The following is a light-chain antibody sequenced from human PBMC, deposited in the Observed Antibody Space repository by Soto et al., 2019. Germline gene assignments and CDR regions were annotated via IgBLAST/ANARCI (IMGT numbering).Light chain of an antibody. CDR1: QSVTSYY. CDR2: GAS. V-gene: IGKV3-20*01. J-gene: IGKJ1*01. Sequence: EIVLTQSPGTLSLSPGERATLSCRASQSVTSYYLAWYQQKPGQAPRLLIYGASRRATDIPDRFSGSGSGTDFTLTISRLEPEDFAVYYCHQHGGSPETFGQGTKVDIK. CDR3: HQHGGSPET.